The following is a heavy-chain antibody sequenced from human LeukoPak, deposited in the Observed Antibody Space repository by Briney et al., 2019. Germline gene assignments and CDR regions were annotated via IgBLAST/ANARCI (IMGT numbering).Heavy chain of an antibody. CDR1: GGSISSSSYY. CDR3: ARGKRQFPKVIGY. J-gene: IGHJ4*02. CDR2: IYYSGST. Sequence: PSETLSLTCTVSGGSISSSSYYWGWIRQPPGKGLEWIGSIYYSGSTYYNPSLKSRVTISVDTSKNQFSLKLSSVTAADTAVYYCARGKRQFPKVIGYWGQGTLVTVSS. D-gene: IGHD6-25*01. V-gene: IGHV4-39*07.